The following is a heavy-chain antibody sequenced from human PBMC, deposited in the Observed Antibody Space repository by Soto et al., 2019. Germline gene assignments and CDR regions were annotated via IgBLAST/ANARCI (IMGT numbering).Heavy chain of an antibody. V-gene: IGHV3-48*02. CDR3: ARDFGDIVVVPAADSEGYYYYYGTDV. J-gene: IGHJ6*02. CDR2: ISSSSSTI. Sequence: EVQLVESGGGLVQPGGSLRRSCAASGFTFSSYSMNWVRQAPGQGLEWVSYISSSSSTIYYADSVKGRFTISRDNAKNSLYLQMHSLRDEDTAVYYCARDFGDIVVVPAADSEGYYYYYGTDVWGQGTTVTVSS. D-gene: IGHD2-2*01. CDR1: GFTFSSYS.